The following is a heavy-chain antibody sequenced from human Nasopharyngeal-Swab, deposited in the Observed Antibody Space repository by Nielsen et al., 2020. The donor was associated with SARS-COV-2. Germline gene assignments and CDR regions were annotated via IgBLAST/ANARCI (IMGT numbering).Heavy chain of an antibody. J-gene: IGHJ4*02. CDR2: IYYSGST. D-gene: IGHD6-6*01. Sequence: WIRQPPGKGLEWIGYIYYSGSTNYNPSLKSRVTISVDTSKNQSSLKLSSVTAADTAVYHCARGGAARPGFDYWGQGTLVTVSS. V-gene: IGHV4-31*02. CDR3: ARGGAARPGFDY.